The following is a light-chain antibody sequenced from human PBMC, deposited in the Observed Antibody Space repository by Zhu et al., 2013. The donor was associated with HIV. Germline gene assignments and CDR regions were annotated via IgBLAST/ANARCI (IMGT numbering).Light chain of an antibody. CDR1: SSNIGAGYD. V-gene: IGLV1-40*01. CDR3: QSYDSSLSGWV. CDR2: TSF. J-gene: IGLJ3*02. Sequence: QSVLTQPPSVSGAPGQRVTISCTGTSSNIGAGYDVHWYQQLPGTAPKLLIYTSFNRPSGVPDRFSGSKSGTSASLAITGLQAEDEADYYCQSYDSSLSGWVFGGGTKLTV.